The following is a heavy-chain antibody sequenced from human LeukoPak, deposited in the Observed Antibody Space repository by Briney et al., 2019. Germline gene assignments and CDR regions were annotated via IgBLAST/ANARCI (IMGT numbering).Heavy chain of an antibody. CDR3: ARRGSYCSGGTCYSGMSSYFDY. J-gene: IGHJ4*02. CDR1: GGSISSSSYY. V-gene: IGHV4-39*01. Sequence: PSETLSLTCTVSGGSISSSSYYWGWIRQPLGKGLEWIGNIYYSGSTYYIPSLKSLVTVSVDASKNQFSLKLSSVTAADTAVYYCARRGSYCSGGTCYSGMSSYFDYWGQGTLVTVSS. CDR2: IYYSGST. D-gene: IGHD2-15*01.